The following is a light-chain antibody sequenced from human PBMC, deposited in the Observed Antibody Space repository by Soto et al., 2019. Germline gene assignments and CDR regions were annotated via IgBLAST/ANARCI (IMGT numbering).Light chain of an antibody. CDR1: SSNIGGNS. CDR3: GSWDSSLSAYV. Sequence: QSVLAQPPSLSAATGQKVTISCSGSSSNIGGNSVSWYQQLPGTAPKLLIYDDNKRPSGIPDRFSGSKSGTSATLGITGFQTGDEADYYCGSWDSSLSAYVFGTWTKVTVL. J-gene: IGLJ1*01. V-gene: IGLV1-51*01. CDR2: DDN.